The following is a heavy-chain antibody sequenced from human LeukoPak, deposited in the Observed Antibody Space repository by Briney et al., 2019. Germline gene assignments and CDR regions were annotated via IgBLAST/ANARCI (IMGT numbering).Heavy chain of an antibody. CDR2: IYYSGIT. CDR1: GDSINSGGYY. Sequence: PSETLSLTCTVSGDSINSGGYYWIWLRQHPGKGLEWVGHIYYSGITYYNPSLKRLVTISLDTPNNQFSLKLTSLTAPDTPLYYCARRGGGCSGATCSDYYFGMDVWGQGTTVTVSS. J-gene: IGHJ6*01. D-gene: IGHD2-15*01. V-gene: IGHV4-31*01. CDR3: ARRGGGCSGATCSDYYFGMDV.